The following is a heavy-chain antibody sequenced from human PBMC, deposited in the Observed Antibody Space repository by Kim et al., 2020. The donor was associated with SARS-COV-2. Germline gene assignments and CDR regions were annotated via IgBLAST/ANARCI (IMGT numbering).Heavy chain of an antibody. CDR3: ARVSSSWYNSLDY. V-gene: IGHV4-59*01. D-gene: IGHD6-13*01. Sequence: SHPSLTSRVTISLDTSTNQFSLKLSSVTAADPAVYYCARVSSSWYNSLDYWGQGTLVTVSS. J-gene: IGHJ4*02.